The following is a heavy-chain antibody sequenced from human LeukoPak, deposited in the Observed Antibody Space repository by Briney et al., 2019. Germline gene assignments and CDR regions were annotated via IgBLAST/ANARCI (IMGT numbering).Heavy chain of an antibody. D-gene: IGHD5-12*01. J-gene: IGHJ5*02. Sequence: ASVKVSCKASGYTFTGYYMHWVRQAPGQGLEWMGWINPNSGGTNYAQQFQGRVTMTRDTSISTAYMELSRLRSDDTAVYYCASGYSGYDYWTDVDNWFDPWGQGTLVTVSS. CDR2: INPNSGGT. CDR1: GYTFTGYY. V-gene: IGHV1-2*02. CDR3: ASGYSGYDYWTDVDNWFDP.